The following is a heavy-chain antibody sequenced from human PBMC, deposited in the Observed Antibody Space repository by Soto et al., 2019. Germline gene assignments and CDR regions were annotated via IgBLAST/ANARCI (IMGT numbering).Heavy chain of an antibody. CDR2: IYSSGST. CDR3: ARDSLALFDS. CDR1: DGSVSSGGYY. Sequence: SETLSLTCTVSDGSVSSGGYYWTWIRQPPGKGLEWIGYIYSSGSTLYNPSLKSRVIISVDTSMNQFSLKLSSVTAADTAVYYCARDSLALFDSWGQGTLVTVSS. V-gene: IGHV4-61*08. D-gene: IGHD5-12*01. J-gene: IGHJ4*02.